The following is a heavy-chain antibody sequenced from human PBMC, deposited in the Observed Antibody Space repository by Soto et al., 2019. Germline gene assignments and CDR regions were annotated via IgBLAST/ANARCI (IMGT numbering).Heavy chain of an antibody. CDR2: ISYDGTKT. D-gene: IGHD5-12*01. Sequence: QVQLVESGGGVVQPGRSLRVSCAASGFTFSIYAMHWVRQAPGTGLEWVAVISYDGTKTYYADSVKGRFTISRDNSKNTVYLQMNSLRDKDPAVYYCAKVRGTRRLWLLDPFAYWGQGTLVTVSP. CDR1: GFTFSIYA. CDR3: AKVRGTRRLWLLDPFAY. J-gene: IGHJ4*02. V-gene: IGHV3-30*18.